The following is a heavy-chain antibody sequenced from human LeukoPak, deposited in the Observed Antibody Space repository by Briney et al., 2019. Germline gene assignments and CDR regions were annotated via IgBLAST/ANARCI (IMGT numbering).Heavy chain of an antibody. Sequence: GVSLQISCQGSGYSFTSYWISWVRQMPGKGLEWMGRIDPSDSYTKYSPSFQGHVTISGDESISTAYLQWSSLKASDTAMYYCARHFLGELPDMDVWGQGTTVAVSS. D-gene: IGHD1-26*01. V-gene: IGHV5-10-1*01. CDR3: ARHFLGELPDMDV. CDR2: IDPSDSYT. J-gene: IGHJ6*02. CDR1: GYSFTSYW.